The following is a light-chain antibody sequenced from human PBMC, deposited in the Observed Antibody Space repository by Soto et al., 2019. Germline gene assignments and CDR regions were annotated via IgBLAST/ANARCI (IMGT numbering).Light chain of an antibody. CDR2: SAS. V-gene: IGKV1-9*01. Sequence: DIQLTQSPSFLSASVGDRVTITCRASLGISTYLAWYQQKPGKVPRLLIYSASTLQSGVPSRFSGSGSGTEFTLTISSLQPEDFASYYCLQLDRYPFTFGGGTKVDIK. CDR3: LQLDRYPFT. CDR1: LGISTY. J-gene: IGKJ4*01.